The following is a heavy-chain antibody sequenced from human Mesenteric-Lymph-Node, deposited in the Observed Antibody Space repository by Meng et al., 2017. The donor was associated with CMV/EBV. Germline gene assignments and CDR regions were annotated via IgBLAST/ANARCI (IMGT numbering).Heavy chain of an antibody. CDR3: AKGEGSDFGSGYYPDY. D-gene: IGHD3-3*01. CDR1: GFTFTTYG. CDR2: IRYDGSNK. V-gene: IGHV3-30*02. Sequence: GESLKISCAASGFTFTTYGIHWVRQAPGKGLEWVAFIRYDGSNKYYTDSVKGRFTISRDNSKNTMYLQMNSLTPEDTAAYYCAKGEGSDFGSGYYPDYWGQGTLVTVSS. J-gene: IGHJ4*02.